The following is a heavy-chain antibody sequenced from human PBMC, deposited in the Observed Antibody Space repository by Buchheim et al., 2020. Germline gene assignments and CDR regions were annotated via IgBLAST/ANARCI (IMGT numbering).Heavy chain of an antibody. D-gene: IGHD2-15*01. Sequence: QVQLQESGPGLVKPSETLSLTCTVSGGSISSYYWSWIRQTPGKGLEWFGYIYYSGSTNYNPSLKSRVTISVDTSKNHFFLKPSSVTAADTAVYYCARDRGRCSGGSCYANWYFDLWGRGTL. CDR3: ARDRGRCSGGSCYANWYFDL. CDR1: GGSISSYY. V-gene: IGHV4-59*01. J-gene: IGHJ2*01. CDR2: IYYSGST.